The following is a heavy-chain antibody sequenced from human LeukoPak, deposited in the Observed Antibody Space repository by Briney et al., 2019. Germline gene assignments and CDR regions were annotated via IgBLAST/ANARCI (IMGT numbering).Heavy chain of an antibody. CDR1: GYTFTSYG. D-gene: IGHD2-15*01. V-gene: IGHV1-2*02. Sequence: ASVKVSCKASGYTFTSYGISWVRQAPGQGLEWMGWINPNSGGTNYAQKSQGRVTMTRDTSISTAYMELSRLRSDDTAVYYCASALELPYYFDYWGQGTLVTVSS. J-gene: IGHJ4*02. CDR3: ASALELPYYFDY. CDR2: INPNSGGT.